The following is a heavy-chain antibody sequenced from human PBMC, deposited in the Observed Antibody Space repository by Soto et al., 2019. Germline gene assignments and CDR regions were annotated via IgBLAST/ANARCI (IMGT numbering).Heavy chain of an antibody. CDR2: FYYSGST. J-gene: IGHJ4*02. V-gene: IGHV4-31*03. D-gene: IGHD6-19*01. CDR1: GGSISSGGYY. CDR3: AKGWFAAVAGTYYFDY. Sequence: SETLSLTCTVSGGSISSGGYYWSWIRQHPGKGLEWIGFFYYSGSTYYNPSLKSRITISVDTSKNQFSLKLSSVTAEDTAVYYCAKGWFAAVAGTYYFDYWGQGALVTVSS.